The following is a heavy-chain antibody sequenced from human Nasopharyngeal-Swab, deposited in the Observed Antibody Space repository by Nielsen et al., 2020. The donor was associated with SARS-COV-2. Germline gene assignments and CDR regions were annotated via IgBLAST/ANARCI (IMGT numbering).Heavy chain of an antibody. D-gene: IGHD6-6*01. V-gene: IGHV1-8*01. J-gene: IGHJ5*02. Sequence: ASVQVSCKASGCTFTNYDINWVRQATGQGLEWMGWMNANSGNIGYAQKFQGRVTMTRNTSISTAYMELSSLRSEDTAVYYCARGGSIAFDPWGQGTLVTVSS. CDR1: GCTFTNYD. CDR2: MNANSGNI. CDR3: ARGGSIAFDP.